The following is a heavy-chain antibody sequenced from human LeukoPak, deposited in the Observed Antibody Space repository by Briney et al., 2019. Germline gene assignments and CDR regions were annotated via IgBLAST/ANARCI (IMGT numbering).Heavy chain of an antibody. D-gene: IGHD4-17*01. V-gene: IGHV4-59*01. Sequence: SETLSLTCTVSGGSISTYYWSWIRQPPGKGLEWIGYVFYSGNTNYNPSLQSRVTISIDTSKNQFSLKLNSVTAADTAVYYCARVIEGYIDYDSFYFHYMDVWGKGTTVTISS. CDR3: ARVIEGYIDYDSFYFHYMDV. CDR1: GGSISTYY. J-gene: IGHJ6*03. CDR2: VFYSGNT.